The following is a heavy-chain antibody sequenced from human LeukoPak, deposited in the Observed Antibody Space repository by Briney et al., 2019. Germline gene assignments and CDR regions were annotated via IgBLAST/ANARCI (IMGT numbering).Heavy chain of an antibody. J-gene: IGHJ6*03. CDR3: ARDRGYYGSGSSPPYYYYYMDV. CDR2: IKQDGREK. D-gene: IGHD3-10*01. Sequence: GGSLRLSCAASGFTYSSYWMSWVRQAPGKGLEWVANIKQDGREKYYVDSVKGRFTISRDNAKNSLYLQMNSLRAEDTAVYCCARDRGYYGSGSSPPYYYYYMDVWGKGTTVTVSS. V-gene: IGHV3-7*01. CDR1: GFTYSSYW.